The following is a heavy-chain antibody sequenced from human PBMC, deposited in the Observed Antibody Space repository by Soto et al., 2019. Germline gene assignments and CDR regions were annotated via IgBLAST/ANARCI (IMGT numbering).Heavy chain of an antibody. D-gene: IGHD6-19*01. V-gene: IGHV1-69*13. Sequence: GASVKVSCKASGGTFSSYAISWVRQAPGQGLEWMGGIIPIFGTANYAQKFQGRVTITADESTSTAYMELSSLRSEDTAVYYCARANRYSSGWFYYFDYWGQGTLVTVSS. CDR2: IIPIFGTA. CDR1: GGTFSSYA. J-gene: IGHJ4*02. CDR3: ARANRYSSGWFYYFDY.